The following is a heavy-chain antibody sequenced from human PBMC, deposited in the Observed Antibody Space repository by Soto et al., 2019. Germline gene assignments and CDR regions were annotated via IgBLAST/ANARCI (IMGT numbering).Heavy chain of an antibody. CDR3: ARGGSYADFFDS. Sequence: AETLSLTWPVSGVSMSGNDGTWIRPSPGKGLEWVGCIYYTGSTKYNPALQSRGTISLYTSKNHFSLRLTSVTSADTAVYYCARGGSYADFFDSWGPGAQVTVSS. V-gene: IGHV4-59*01. CDR1: GVSMSGND. D-gene: IGHD1-26*01. CDR2: IYYTGST. J-gene: IGHJ4*02.